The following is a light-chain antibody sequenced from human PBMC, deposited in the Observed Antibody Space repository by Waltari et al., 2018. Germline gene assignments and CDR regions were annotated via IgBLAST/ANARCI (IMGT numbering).Light chain of an antibody. J-gene: IGLJ2*01. CDR1: SSNTGAGYD. CDR2: GNN. Sequence: QSVLTQPPSVSGAPGQRVTISCTGGSSNTGAGYDVHWYQQLPGAAPKLLIYGNNKRPSGGPDRFSGSKSGPAASLAITGLQAEDEADYYCQSYDSSLSGVIFGGGTKLTVL. CDR3: QSYDSSLSGVI. V-gene: IGLV1-40*01.